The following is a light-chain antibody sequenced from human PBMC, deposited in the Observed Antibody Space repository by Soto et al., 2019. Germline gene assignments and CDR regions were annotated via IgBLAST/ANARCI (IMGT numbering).Light chain of an antibody. CDR1: QSVSSN. J-gene: IGKJ2*01. CDR3: QHYHTWPYT. CDR2: GAS. Sequence: VLTQSPGTLSLSPGDSATLSCRASQSVSSNLAWYQQKPGQAPRLLIYGASTRATGIPARFGGSGSGTEFTLTISSVQSEDFAVYYGQHYHTWPYTFGQGTKLEIK. V-gene: IGKV3-15*01.